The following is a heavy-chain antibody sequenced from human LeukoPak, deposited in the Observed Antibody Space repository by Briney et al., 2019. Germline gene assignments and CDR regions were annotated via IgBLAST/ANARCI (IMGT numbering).Heavy chain of an antibody. J-gene: IGHJ4*02. Sequence: PGGSLGLSCAASGFTFSSYEMNWVRQAPGKGLEWVSYISSSGSTIYYADSVKGRFTISRDNAKNSLYLQMNSLRAEDTAVYYCARVGWLRFIDYWGQGTLVTVSS. CDR3: ARVGWLRFIDY. CDR2: ISSSGSTI. V-gene: IGHV3-48*03. CDR1: GFTFSSYE. D-gene: IGHD5-12*01.